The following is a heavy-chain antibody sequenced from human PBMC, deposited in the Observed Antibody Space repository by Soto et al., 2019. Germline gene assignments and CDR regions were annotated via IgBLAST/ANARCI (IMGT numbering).Heavy chain of an antibody. CDR2: IYYSGST. Sequence: QVQLQESGPGLVKPSETLSLTCTVSGGSISSYYWSWIRQPPGRGLEWIGYIYYSGSTNYNPSLTSRVTMSGDTSKHQLSLMLSSVSAADTAVYYCARDGEGYYGMDVWGQGTTFTVSS. V-gene: IGHV4-59*01. J-gene: IGHJ6*01. CDR1: GGSISSYY. CDR3: ARDGEGYYGMDV.